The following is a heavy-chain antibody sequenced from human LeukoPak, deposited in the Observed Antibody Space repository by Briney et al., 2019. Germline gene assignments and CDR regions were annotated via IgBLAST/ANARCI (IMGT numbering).Heavy chain of an antibody. CDR2: IWYDGSNK. J-gene: IGHJ4*02. CDR1: GFTFSNYG. D-gene: IGHD4-17*01. CDR3: ARERFLYGDYSRFALFDY. V-gene: IGHV3-33*08. Sequence: PGGSLRLSCAASGFTFSNYGMHWVRQAPGKGLEWVAVIWYDGSNKYYADSVKGRFTISRDNSKNTLYLQMNSLRAEDTAVYYCARERFLYGDYSRFALFDYWGQGTLVTVSS.